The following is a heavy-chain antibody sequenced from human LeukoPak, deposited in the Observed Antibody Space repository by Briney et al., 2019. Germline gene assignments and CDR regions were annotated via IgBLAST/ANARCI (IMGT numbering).Heavy chain of an antibody. CDR1: GFTFSSYA. Sequence: GGSLRLSCAASGFTFSSYAMSWVRQAPGKGLIWVSTISGSGGSTYYADSVKGRFTISRDNSKNTLYLQMNSLRAEDTAVYYCAKDPMTTSAGWYFDLWGRGTLVTVSS. V-gene: IGHV3-23*01. CDR3: AKDPMTTSAGWYFDL. D-gene: IGHD4-11*01. J-gene: IGHJ2*01. CDR2: ISGSGGST.